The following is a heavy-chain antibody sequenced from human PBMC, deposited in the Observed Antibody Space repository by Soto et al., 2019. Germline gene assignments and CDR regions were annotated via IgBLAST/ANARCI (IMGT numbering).Heavy chain of an antibody. D-gene: IGHD3-9*01. CDR1: CCTFTSYG. CDR3: ASGYYGILTGYRYGMDV. V-gene: IGHV1-18*04. CDR2: ISAYNGIT. Sequence: ASVKVSCKASCCTFTSYGISGVGQPPGEGLEWMGWISAYNGITTYAQKLQGRVTMTTETSTSTAYMEMRSLMSEDTAVYYCASGYYGILTGYRYGMDVWGQGTTVTVSS. J-gene: IGHJ6*02.